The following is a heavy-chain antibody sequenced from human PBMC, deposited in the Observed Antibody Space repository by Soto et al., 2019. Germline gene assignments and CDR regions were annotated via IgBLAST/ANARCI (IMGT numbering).Heavy chain of an antibody. CDR2: IWYDGSNK. CDR1: GFTFRSYG. Sequence: QVQLVESGGGVVQPGRSLRLSCAASGFTFRSYGMHWVRQAPGKGLEWVAVIWYDGSNKYYADSVKGRFTISRDNSKNTLYLQMNSLRAEDTAVYYCARGRIGWERSWFDPWGQGTLVTVSS. V-gene: IGHV3-33*01. J-gene: IGHJ5*02. D-gene: IGHD1-1*01. CDR3: ARGRIGWERSWFDP.